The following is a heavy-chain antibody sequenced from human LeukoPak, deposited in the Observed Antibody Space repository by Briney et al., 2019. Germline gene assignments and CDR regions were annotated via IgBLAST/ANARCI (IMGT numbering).Heavy chain of an antibody. CDR2: ISSSSSYI. CDR3: AKDIIAARPTTFGGY. D-gene: IGHD6-6*01. CDR1: GFTFSSYS. V-gene: IGHV3-21*04. J-gene: IGHJ4*02. Sequence: GGSLRLSCAASGFTFSSYSMNWVRQAPGKGLEWVSSISSSSSYIYYADSVKGRLTISRDNSKNTLYLQMNSLRAEDTAVYYCAKDIIAARPTTFGGYWGQGTLVTVSS.